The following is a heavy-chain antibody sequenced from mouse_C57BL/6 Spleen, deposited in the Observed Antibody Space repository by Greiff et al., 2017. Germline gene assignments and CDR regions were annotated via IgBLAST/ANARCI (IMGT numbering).Heavy chain of an antibody. CDR3: ARNPPGDYDDYAMDY. CDR2: LWSGGST. V-gene: IGHV2-2*01. Sequence: VQLQQSGPGLVQPSQSLSITCTVSGFSLTSSGVHWVRPSPGKGLAWLGVLWSGGSTDYNAAFISRLSISKDNSKSQVFFKMNSLQADDTAIYYCARNPPGDYDDYAMDYWGQGTSVTVSS. J-gene: IGHJ4*01. CDR1: GFSLTSSG. D-gene: IGHD2-4*01.